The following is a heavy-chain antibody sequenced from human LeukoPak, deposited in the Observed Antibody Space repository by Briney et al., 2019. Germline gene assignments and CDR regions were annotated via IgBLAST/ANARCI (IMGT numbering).Heavy chain of an antibody. CDR3: ARRSGWYGGSFDY. D-gene: IGHD6-19*01. CDR1: GGSISSSSYY. Sequence: SEALSLTCTVSGGSISSSSYYWGWIRQPPGKGLEWIGSLYYSGSTYYNPSLKSRVTISVDTSKNQFSLKLSSVTAADTAVYYCARRSGWYGGSFDYWGQGTLVTVSS. CDR2: LYYSGST. J-gene: IGHJ4*02. V-gene: IGHV4-39*01.